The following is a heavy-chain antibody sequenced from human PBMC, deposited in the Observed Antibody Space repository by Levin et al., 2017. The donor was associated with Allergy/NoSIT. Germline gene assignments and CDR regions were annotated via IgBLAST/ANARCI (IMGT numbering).Heavy chain of an antibody. J-gene: IGHJ6*02. Sequence: GGSLRLSCAASGFTVSSNYMSWVRQAPGKGLEWVSVIYSGGSTYYADSVKGRFTISRDNSKNTLYLQMNSLRAEDTAVCYCAKSTVSYYYYYGMDVWGQGTTVTVSS. CDR1: GFTVSSNY. CDR2: IYSGGST. D-gene: IGHD4-11*01. CDR3: AKSTVSYYYYYGMDV. V-gene: IGHV3-53*01.